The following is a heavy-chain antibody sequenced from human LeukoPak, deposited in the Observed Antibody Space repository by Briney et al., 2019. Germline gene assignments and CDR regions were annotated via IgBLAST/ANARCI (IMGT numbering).Heavy chain of an antibody. CDR3: AREVVPAAMVRYYYMDV. D-gene: IGHD2-2*01. V-gene: IGHV3-20*04. Sequence: GGSLRLSCAASGFIFDDYGMSWVRQAPGKGLEWVSGINWDGGSTGYADSVKGRFTISRDNAKNSLYLQMNSLRAEDTALYYCAREVVPAAMVRYYYMDVWGKGTTVTVSS. CDR1: GFIFDDYG. CDR2: INWDGGST. J-gene: IGHJ6*03.